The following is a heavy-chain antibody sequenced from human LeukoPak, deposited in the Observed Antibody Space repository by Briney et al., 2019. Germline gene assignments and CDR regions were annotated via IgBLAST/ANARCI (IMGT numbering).Heavy chain of an antibody. V-gene: IGHV4-34*01. CDR3: ASSGYVWGSYRPFDY. J-gene: IGHJ4*02. D-gene: IGHD3-16*02. CDR2: INHSGST. CDR1: GGSFSGYY. Sequence: SETLSLTCAVYGGSFSGYYWSWIRQPPGKGLEWIGEINHSGSTNYNPSLKSRVTISVDRSKNQFSLKLSPVTAADTAVYYCASSGYVWGSYRPFDYWGQGTLVTVSS.